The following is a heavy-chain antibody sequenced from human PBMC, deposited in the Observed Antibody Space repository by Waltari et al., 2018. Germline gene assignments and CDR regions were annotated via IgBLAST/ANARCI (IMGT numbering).Heavy chain of an antibody. CDR2: IYHSGST. Sequence: QVQLQESGPGLVKPSETLSLTCAVSGYSISSGYYWGWIRQPPGKGLEWIGSIYHSGSTYYNPSLKSRVTISVDTSKNQFSLKLSSVTAADTAVYYCARALGDRGWSDPWGQGTLVTVSS. CDR1: GYSISSGYY. D-gene: IGHD3-16*01. J-gene: IGHJ5*02. V-gene: IGHV4-38-2*01. CDR3: ARALGDRGWSDP.